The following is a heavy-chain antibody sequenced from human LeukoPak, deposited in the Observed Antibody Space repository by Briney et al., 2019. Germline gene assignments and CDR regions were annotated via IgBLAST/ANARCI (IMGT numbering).Heavy chain of an antibody. D-gene: IGHD3-9*01. CDR3: ASGKYYGILTGYPRAFDI. CDR1: GYSFTSYW. J-gene: IGHJ3*02. CDR2: IYPGDSDT. Sequence: PGESLKISCKGSGYSFTSYWIGWVRQMPGKGLEWMGIIYPGDSDTRYSPSLQGQVTISADKSISTAYLQWSSLKASDTAMYYCASGKYYGILTGYPRAFDIWGQGTMVTVSS. V-gene: IGHV5-51*01.